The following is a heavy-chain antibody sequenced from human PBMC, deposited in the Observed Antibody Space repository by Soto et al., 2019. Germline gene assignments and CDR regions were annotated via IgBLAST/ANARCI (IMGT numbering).Heavy chain of an antibody. CDR1: GYTFTGYY. Sequence: ASVKVSCKASGYTFTGYYMHWVRQAPGQGLEWMGWINPNSGGTNYAQKFQGWVTMTRDTSISTAYMELSRLRSDDTAVYYCAREQYYDSLTGSGRYYYGMDVWGQGTTVTVSS. CDR3: AREQYYDSLTGSGRYYYGMDV. V-gene: IGHV1-2*04. CDR2: INPNSGGT. D-gene: IGHD3-9*01. J-gene: IGHJ6*02.